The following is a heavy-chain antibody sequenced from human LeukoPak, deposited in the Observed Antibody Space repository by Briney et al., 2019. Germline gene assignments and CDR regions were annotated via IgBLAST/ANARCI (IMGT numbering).Heavy chain of an antibody. CDR3: TTVYYTLLPGYLNQMDV. J-gene: IGHJ6*04. V-gene: IGHV1-24*01. CDR2: FHPKDADM. Sequence: ASVKVSCKVSEYSVTELAIHWVRQTGEGLEWMGGFHPKDADMIYAQKFQGRVIMTQNTSTDTVYMELSNLRSEDTAIYYCTTVYYTLLPGYLNQMDVWGKGTTVTISS. CDR1: EYSVTELA. D-gene: IGHD3-9*01.